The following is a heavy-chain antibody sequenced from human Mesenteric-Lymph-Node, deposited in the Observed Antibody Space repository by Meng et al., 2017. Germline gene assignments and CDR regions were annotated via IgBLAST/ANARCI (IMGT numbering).Heavy chain of an antibody. V-gene: IGHV1-18*04. CDR1: GYTFTYRY. J-gene: IGHJ4*02. CDR2: ISAYNGNT. D-gene: IGHD6-19*01. CDR3: ARSQWLAEFDY. Sequence: ASVKVSCKASGYTFTYRYLHWVRQAPGQGLEWMGWISAYNGNTNYAQKLQGRVTMTTDTSTSTAYMELRSLRSDDTAVYYCARSQWLAEFDYWGQGTLVTVSS.